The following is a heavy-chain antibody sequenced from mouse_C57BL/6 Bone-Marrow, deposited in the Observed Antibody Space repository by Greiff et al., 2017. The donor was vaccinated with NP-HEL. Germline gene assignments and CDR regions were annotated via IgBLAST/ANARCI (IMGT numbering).Heavy chain of an antibody. CDR2: IDPSDSYT. D-gene: IGHD1-1*01. J-gene: IGHJ4*01. Sequence: QVQLQQSGAELVKPGASVKLSCKASGYTFTSYWMQWVKQRPGQGLEWIGEIDPSDSYTNYNQKFKGKATLTVDTSSSTAYMQRSSLTSEDSAVYYCAREGYYGSSYVVYAMDYGGQGTSVTVSS. CDR3: AREGYYGSSYVVYAMDY. V-gene: IGHV1-50*01. CDR1: GYTFTSYW.